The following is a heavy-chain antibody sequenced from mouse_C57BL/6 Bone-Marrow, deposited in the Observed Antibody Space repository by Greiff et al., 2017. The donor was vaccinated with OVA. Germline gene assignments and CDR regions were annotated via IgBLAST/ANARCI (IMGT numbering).Heavy chain of an antibody. CDR3: ARGGYYDYDGGAWFAY. J-gene: IGHJ3*01. Sequence: VQLKQSGPELAKPGASVKIPCKASGYTFTDYNMDWVKQSHGKSLEWIGDINSNNGGTIYNQKFKGKATLTVDKSSSTAYMELRSLTSEDTAVYYCARGGYYDYDGGAWFAYWDQGTLVTVSA. D-gene: IGHD2-4*01. V-gene: IGHV1-18*01. CDR1: GYTFTDYN. CDR2: INSNNGGT.